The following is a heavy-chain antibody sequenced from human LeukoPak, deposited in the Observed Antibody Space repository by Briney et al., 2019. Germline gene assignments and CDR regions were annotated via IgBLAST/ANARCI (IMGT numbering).Heavy chain of an antibody. Sequence: PGGSLRLSCAASGFIFSGHYLDWVRQAPGKGLEWIGRSRNKANSYTTEYAASVKGRFTISRDDSKNSVYLQMNSLKTEDTAVYYCVRNGTFDYWGQGTQVTVSS. CDR1: GFIFSGHY. V-gene: IGHV3-72*01. CDR3: VRNGTFDY. J-gene: IGHJ4*02. CDR2: SRNKANSYTT. D-gene: IGHD2-8*01.